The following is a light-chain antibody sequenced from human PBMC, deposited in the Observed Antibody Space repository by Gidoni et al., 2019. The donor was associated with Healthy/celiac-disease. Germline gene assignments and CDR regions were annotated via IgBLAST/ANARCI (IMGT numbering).Light chain of an antibody. V-gene: IGKV1-33*01. Sequence: DIQMTQSPSSLSASVGDRVTITCQASQDISNYLNWYQQKPGKAPKLLIYDASNLETGVPSRFSESGSGTDFTFTISSLQPEDIATYYCQQYDNLPLTFXQXTKLEIK. J-gene: IGKJ2*01. CDR1: QDISNY. CDR2: DAS. CDR3: QQYDNLPLT.